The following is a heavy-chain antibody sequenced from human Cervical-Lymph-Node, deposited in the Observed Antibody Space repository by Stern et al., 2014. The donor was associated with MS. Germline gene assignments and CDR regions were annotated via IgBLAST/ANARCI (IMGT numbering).Heavy chain of an antibody. CDR3: ARTALGAWLYFDY. V-gene: IGHV2-70*10. CDR1: GFSLTSSGMS. Sequence: ESGPALVKRTQTLTLTCSFSGFSLTSSGMSVSWIRQPPGKALEWIARIDWDDEKYYSTSLETRLTISKDTSENQVVLTVANMGPIDTGTYYCARTALGAWLYFDYWGQGALITVSS. CDR2: IDWDDEK. D-gene: IGHD3-10*01. J-gene: IGHJ4*02.